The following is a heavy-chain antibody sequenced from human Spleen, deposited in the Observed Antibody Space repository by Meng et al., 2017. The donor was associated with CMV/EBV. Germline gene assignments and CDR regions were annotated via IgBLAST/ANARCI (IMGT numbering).Heavy chain of an antibody. CDR2: ISGSGGST. CDR3: ARDEGPADYYGMDV. V-gene: IGHV3-23*01. Sequence: GESLKISCAASGFTFSSYAMSWVRQAPGKGLEWVSAISGSGGSTYYADSVKGRFTISRDNSKNSLYLQMNSLRAEDTAVYYCARDEGPADYYGMDVWGQGTTVTVSS. CDR1: GFTFSSYA. J-gene: IGHJ6*02. D-gene: IGHD2-2*01.